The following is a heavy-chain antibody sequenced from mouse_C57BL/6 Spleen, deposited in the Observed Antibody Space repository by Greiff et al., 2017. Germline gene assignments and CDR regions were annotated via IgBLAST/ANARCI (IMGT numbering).Heavy chain of an antibody. CDR1: GYTFTSYW. CDR2: IDPSDSYT. D-gene: IGHD1-3*01. J-gene: IGHJ4*01. V-gene: IGHV1-69*01. CDR3: ARGKGAMDY. Sequence: QVHVKQPGAELVMPGASVKLSCKASGYTFTSYWMHWVKQRPGQGLEWIGEIDPSDSYTNYNQKFKGKSTLTVDKSSSTAYMQLSSLTSEDSAVYYCARGKGAMDYWGQGTSVTVSS.